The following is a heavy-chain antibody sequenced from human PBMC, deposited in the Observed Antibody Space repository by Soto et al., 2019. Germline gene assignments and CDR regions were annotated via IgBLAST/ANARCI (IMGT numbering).Heavy chain of an antibody. D-gene: IGHD1-1*01. V-gene: IGHV1-2*02. CDR2: INRNSGGT. J-gene: IGHJ4*02. CDR1: GYTFTGYY. Sequence: ASVKVSCKASGYTFTGYYMHWARQAPGQGLEWMGWINRNSGGTNYAQKFQGRVTMTRDTSISTAYMELSRLRSDDTAVYYCATDGNHMSLSKWSQVTLVTLSS. CDR3: ATDGNHMSLSK.